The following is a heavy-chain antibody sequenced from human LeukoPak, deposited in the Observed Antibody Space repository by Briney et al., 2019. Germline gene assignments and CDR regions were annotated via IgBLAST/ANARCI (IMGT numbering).Heavy chain of an antibody. CDR2: IKPNGRET. V-gene: IGHV3-7*01. CDR1: GFTFSSYW. Sequence: SGGSLRLSCAASGFTFSSYWMNWVRQAPGKGLEWVANIKPNGRETYYVDSVKGRFTISRDNAKNSLYLQMNSLRAEDTAVYYCARGFGSYYYGSGSPSGGQGTLVTVSS. J-gene: IGHJ4*02. D-gene: IGHD3-10*01. CDR3: ARGFGSYYYGSGSPS.